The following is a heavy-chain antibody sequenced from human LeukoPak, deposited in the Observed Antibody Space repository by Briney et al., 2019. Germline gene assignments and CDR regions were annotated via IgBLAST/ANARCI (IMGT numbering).Heavy chain of an antibody. CDR2: INPNSGGT. J-gene: IGHJ2*01. CDR3: ARWEVEAITPGRYFDL. Sequence: EASVKVSCKASGYTFTGYYMHWVRQAPGQGLEWMGWINPNSGGTNYAQKFQGRVTMTRDTSISTAYMELSRLRSDDTAVYYCARWEVEAITPGRYFDLWGRGTLVTVSS. CDR1: GYTFTGYY. D-gene: IGHD1-26*01. V-gene: IGHV1-2*02.